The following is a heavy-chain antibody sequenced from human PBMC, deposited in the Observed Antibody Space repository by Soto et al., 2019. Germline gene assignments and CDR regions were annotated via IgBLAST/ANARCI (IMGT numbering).Heavy chain of an antibody. J-gene: IGHJ4*02. V-gene: IGHV3-23*01. CDR1: GFSLKNYA. D-gene: IGHD2-2*01. Sequence: HPGGSLSLSCAASGFSLKNYAMTWVRQAPGKGLEWVSGITGSGDKTYYADSVKGRFIISGDNSENTLYLQMNSLRAEDTALYYCARDCSSSSCSVWRYWGQGTQVTVSS. CDR2: ITGSGDKT. CDR3: ARDCSSSSCSVWRY.